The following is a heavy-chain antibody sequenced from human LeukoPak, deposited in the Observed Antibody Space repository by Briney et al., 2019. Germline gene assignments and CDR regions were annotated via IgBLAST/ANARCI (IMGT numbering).Heavy chain of an antibody. V-gene: IGHV3-21*01. CDR2: ISSSSNYI. J-gene: IGHJ3*02. CDR1: GFTFSSYS. CDR3: ANTHSFDI. Sequence: GGSLRLSCAASGFTFSSYSMNWVRQAPGKGLEWVSSISSSSNYIYYADSVKGRFTISRDNAKNSLYLQMDSLRAEDTAVYYCANTHSFDIWGQGTMVTVSS.